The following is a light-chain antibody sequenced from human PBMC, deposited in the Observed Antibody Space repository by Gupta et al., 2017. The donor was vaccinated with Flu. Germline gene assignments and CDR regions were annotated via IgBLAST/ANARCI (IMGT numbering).Light chain of an antibody. J-gene: IGKJ1*01. CDR3: QQSDSTPWT. CDR2: AAS. V-gene: IGKV1-39*01. CDR1: QSISSY. Sequence: DIQMTQSPSSLSASIGDRVTITCRASQSISSYVNWYQQKPGKAPKLLIYAASSLQSGVPSRFSGSGSGTDFTLTITRRQPEDFANYYCQQSDSTPWTFGQGTKVEIK.